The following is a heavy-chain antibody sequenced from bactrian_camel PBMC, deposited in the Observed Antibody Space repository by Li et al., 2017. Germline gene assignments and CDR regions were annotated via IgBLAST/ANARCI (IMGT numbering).Heavy chain of an antibody. CDR2: INSDGTNT. D-gene: IGHD5*01. J-gene: IGHJ4*01. Sequence: VQLVESGGGLVQPGGSLSLSCAASGFTFSDYYMTWVRQAPGKGLEWVCSINSDGTNTYCADSVKGRFIVSRDNAKNTVYLQMNSLKAEDTALYYCATTGFDYWSQGTQVTVS. V-gene: IGHV3-2*01. CDR1: GFTFSDYY. CDR3: ATTGFDY.